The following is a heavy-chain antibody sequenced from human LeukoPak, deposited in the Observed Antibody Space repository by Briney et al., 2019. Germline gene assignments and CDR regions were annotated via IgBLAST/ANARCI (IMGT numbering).Heavy chain of an antibody. J-gene: IGHJ3*02. Sequence: GGSLRLSCAASGFTFSSYSMNWVRQAPGKGLEWVSYISSSSSTIYYADSVKGRFTISRDNAKNSLYLQMNSLRAEDMAVYYCARDSRPFEYSSSSEAFDIWGQGTMVTVSS. CDR3: ARDSRPFEYSSSSEAFDI. V-gene: IGHV3-48*01. CDR1: GFTFSSYS. CDR2: ISSSSSTI. D-gene: IGHD6-6*01.